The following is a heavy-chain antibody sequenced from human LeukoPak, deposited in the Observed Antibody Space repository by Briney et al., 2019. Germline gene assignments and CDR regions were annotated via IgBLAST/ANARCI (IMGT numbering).Heavy chain of an antibody. V-gene: IGHV4-34*01. J-gene: IGHJ4*02. CDR1: GWSFSGHY. CDR3: AGGVGYCSGGSCYYNY. CDR2: INHRGST. Sequence: SETLSLTCAVYGWSFSGHYWRWIRQPPGKELEGWGEINHRGSTNYNQSLNRRVTTSVVTTNNHFSLKLSSVTAAYTAVYYCAGGVGYCSGGSCYYNYWGQGTLVTVSS. D-gene: IGHD2-15*01.